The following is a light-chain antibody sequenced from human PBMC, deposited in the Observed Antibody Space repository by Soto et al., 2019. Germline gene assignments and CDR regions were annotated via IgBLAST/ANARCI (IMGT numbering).Light chain of an antibody. CDR1: QSLQHSNGYNY. Sequence: DIVMTQSPLSLPVTPGEPASISCRSSQSLQHSNGYNYWEWYLQKPGQSPQILIYLASNRAYGVPNRFSGSGSGIYFTLKISRVEAEDVGAYYCMQALQTPAFGQGTKVEIK. CDR2: LAS. CDR3: MQALQTPA. V-gene: IGKV2-28*01. J-gene: IGKJ1*01.